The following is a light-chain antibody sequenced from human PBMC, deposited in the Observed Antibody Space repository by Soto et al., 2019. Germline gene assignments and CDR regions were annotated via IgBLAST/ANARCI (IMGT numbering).Light chain of an antibody. CDR2: KAS. CDR3: QQYSYFPT. CDR1: QSISSW. J-gene: IGKJ1*01. Sequence: DIPMTQSPSTLSASVGDRVTITCRASQSISSWLTWYQQKAGQAPKLLIYKASIVESGVPSRFSGSGSGTEFTLTISSLQPDDSATYYCQQYSYFPTFGQGTRVEVK. V-gene: IGKV1-5*03.